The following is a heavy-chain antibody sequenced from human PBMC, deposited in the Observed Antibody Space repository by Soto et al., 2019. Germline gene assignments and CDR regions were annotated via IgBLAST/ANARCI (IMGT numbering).Heavy chain of an antibody. CDR3: ARGVPAAGTDWFDP. Sequence: LSLTCTVSGDSISNYYWSWIRQSAEKRLEWIGRVSSTGSSYYNPSLKSRVTISVDTSKNQVSLNLTSVTAADTAVYYCARGVPAAGTDWFDPWGQGTLVTVSS. CDR2: VSSTGSS. J-gene: IGHJ5*02. D-gene: IGHD6-13*01. CDR1: GDSISNYY. V-gene: IGHV4-4*07.